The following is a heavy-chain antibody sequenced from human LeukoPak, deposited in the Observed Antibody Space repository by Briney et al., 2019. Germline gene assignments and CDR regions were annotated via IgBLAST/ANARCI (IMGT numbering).Heavy chain of an antibody. CDR3: ARVKRFGELLYNWFDP. Sequence: SETLSLTCTVSGGSISSSSYYWGWIRQPPGKGLEWIGSIYYSGSTYYNPSLKSRVTISVDTSKNQFSLKLSSVTAADTAVYYCARVKRFGELLYNWFDPWGRGTLVTVSS. CDR2: IYYSGST. V-gene: IGHV4-39*07. J-gene: IGHJ5*02. D-gene: IGHD3-10*01. CDR1: GGSISSSSYY.